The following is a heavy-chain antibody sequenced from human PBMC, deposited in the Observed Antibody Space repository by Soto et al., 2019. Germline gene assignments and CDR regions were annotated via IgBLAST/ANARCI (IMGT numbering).Heavy chain of an antibody. D-gene: IGHD1-7*01. CDR3: ARGGAGKNGNYWNYYGMDV. J-gene: IGHJ6*02. Sequence: GASVKVSCKASGGTFSSYAISWVRQAPGQGLEWMGGIIPIFGTANYAQKFQGRVTITADESTSTAYMELSSLRSEDTAVYYCARGGAGKNGNYWNYYGMDVWGQGTTVTVSS. V-gene: IGHV1-69*13. CDR1: GGTFSSYA. CDR2: IIPIFGTA.